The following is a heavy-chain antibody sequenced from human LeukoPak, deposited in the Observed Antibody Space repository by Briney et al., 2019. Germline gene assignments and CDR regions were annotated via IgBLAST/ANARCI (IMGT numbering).Heavy chain of an antibody. D-gene: IGHD4-23*01. CDR2: ISSSGSTI. CDR1: GFTFSSYE. Sequence: PGGSLRLSCAASGFTFSSYEMNWVRQAPGNALEWVSYISSSGSTIYYADSVKGRFTISRDNANNSLYLQMNSLRAEDTAVYYCARRGAGYGGNPIDYWGQGTLVTVSS. CDR3: ARRGAGYGGNPIDY. J-gene: IGHJ4*02. V-gene: IGHV3-48*03.